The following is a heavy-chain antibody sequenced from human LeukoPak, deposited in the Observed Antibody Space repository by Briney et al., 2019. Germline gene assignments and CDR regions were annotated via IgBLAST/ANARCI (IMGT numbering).Heavy chain of an antibody. CDR3: ARLNHLSDYGNYYYYYYGMDV. J-gene: IGHJ6*02. CDR2: IYYSGST. V-gene: IGHV4-59*08. Sequence: PSETLSLTCTVSGGSISSYYWSWIRQPPGKGLEWIGYIYYSGSTNYNPSLKSRVTISVDTSKNQFSLKLSSVTAADTAVYYCARLNHLSDYGNYYYYYYGMDVWGQGTTVTVSS. CDR1: GGSISSYY. D-gene: IGHD4-17*01.